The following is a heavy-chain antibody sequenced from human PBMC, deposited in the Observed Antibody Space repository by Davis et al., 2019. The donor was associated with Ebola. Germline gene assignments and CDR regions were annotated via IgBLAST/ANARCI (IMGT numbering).Heavy chain of an antibody. V-gene: IGHV3-9*01. D-gene: IGHD4-17*01. Sequence: SLKISCAGSGFAFGDYAMHWVRHTPGKGLEWVSGISWNSGTTNYADSVKGRFTISRDNAKNSLFLQMNSLRAEDTAVYYCARGYGDPKFDYWGQGTLVTVSS. CDR3: ARGYGDPKFDY. CDR1: GFAFGDYA. J-gene: IGHJ4*02. CDR2: ISWNSGTT.